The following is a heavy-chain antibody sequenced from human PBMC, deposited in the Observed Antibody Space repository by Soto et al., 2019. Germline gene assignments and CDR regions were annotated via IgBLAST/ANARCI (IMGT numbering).Heavy chain of an antibody. CDR2: INHSGST. J-gene: IGHJ4*02. CDR3: ARGRITMVRGATLLDY. CDR1: GGSFSGYY. V-gene: IGHV4-34*01. D-gene: IGHD3-10*01. Sequence: QVQLQQWGAGLLKPSETLSLTCAVYGGSFSGYYWSWIRQPPGKGLEWIGEINHSGSTNYNPSLKSRVTISVDTSKNQFSLKLSSVTAADTAVYYCARGRITMVRGATLLDYWGQGTLVTVSS.